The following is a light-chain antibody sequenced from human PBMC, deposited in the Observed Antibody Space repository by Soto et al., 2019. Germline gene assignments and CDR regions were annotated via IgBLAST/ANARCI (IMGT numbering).Light chain of an antibody. V-gene: IGKV1-12*01. CDR2: RAS. Sequence: DIEMTQSPWSRAASVGGGDTGGRQASQDISNYLNWYQQQPGKEHQLLIYRASTLQSGVPSRFSGSKHGAAFILTLQSLQPEDSATYYCLQAYTFPRTVGQGTQVEIK. J-gene: IGKJ1*01. CDR3: LQAYTFPRT. CDR1: QDISNY.